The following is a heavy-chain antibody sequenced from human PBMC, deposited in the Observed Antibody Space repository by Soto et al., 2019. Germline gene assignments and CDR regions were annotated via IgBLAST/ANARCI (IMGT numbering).Heavy chain of an antibody. Sequence: PGESLKVSCKASGYTFTSYGISRVRQAPGQGLEWMGWINPNNGDTNYAQKFQGRVTMTTDTSISTAYMELSRLRSDDTAVYYCARGPFIAVPPSGGNWFDPWGQGTLVTVSS. CDR1: GYTFTSYG. CDR3: ARGPFIAVPPSGGNWFDP. CDR2: INPNNGDT. J-gene: IGHJ5*02. D-gene: IGHD6-19*01. V-gene: IGHV1-18*01.